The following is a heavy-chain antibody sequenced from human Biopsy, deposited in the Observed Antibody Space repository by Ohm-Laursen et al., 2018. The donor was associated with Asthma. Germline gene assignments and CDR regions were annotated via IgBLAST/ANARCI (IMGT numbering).Heavy chain of an antibody. CDR2: ISYDGSDK. V-gene: IGHV3-30*03. D-gene: IGHD4-17*01. CDR3: ARKARHGDYDFDY. Sequence: SLRLSCAAPGRHFGSYNMHWARQAPGKGLEWVAVISYDGSDKYYADSVKGRFTISRDNSKNTLYLQMNSLRAEDTAVYYCARKARHGDYDFDYWGQGTLVTVSS. CDR1: GRHFGSYN. J-gene: IGHJ4*02.